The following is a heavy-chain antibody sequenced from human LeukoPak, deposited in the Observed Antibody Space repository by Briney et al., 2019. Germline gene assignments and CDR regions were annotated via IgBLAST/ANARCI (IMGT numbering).Heavy chain of an antibody. D-gene: IGHD5-18*01. CDR1: GGSISSGSYY. CDR3: ARGGAMVPHDAFDI. J-gene: IGHJ3*02. Sequence: SETLSLTCTVSGGSISSGSYYWTWIRQHPEKGLEWIGYMYYSGTTYYNPSLKSRVTMSVDTSKNQFSLKLSSVTAADTAVYYCARGGAMVPHDAFDIWGQGTMVTVSS. CDR2: MYYSGTT. V-gene: IGHV4-31*03.